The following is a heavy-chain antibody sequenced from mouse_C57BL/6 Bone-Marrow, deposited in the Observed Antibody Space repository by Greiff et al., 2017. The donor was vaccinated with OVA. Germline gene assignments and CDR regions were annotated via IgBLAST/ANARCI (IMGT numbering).Heavy chain of an antibody. Sequence: EVKVVESGGGLVQPGGSLKLSCAASGFTFSDYYMYWVRQTPEKRLEWVAYISNGGGSTYYPDTVKGRFTISRDNAKNTLYLQMSRLKSEDTAMYYCARQPYYGSSYDWYFDVWGTGTTVTVSS. J-gene: IGHJ1*03. CDR1: GFTFSDYY. V-gene: IGHV5-12*01. CDR2: ISNGGGST. CDR3: ARQPYYGSSYDWYFDV. D-gene: IGHD1-1*01.